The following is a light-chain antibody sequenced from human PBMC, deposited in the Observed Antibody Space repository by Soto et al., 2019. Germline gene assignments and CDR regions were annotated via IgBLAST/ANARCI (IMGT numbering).Light chain of an antibody. Sequence: QSVLTQPPSVSGAPGQTITISCTGSSSNIGADFGVHWYQQLPGAAPKLFIFVNTNRPSGVPDRFSGSKSGTSASLAITGLQAEDEADYYCQSYDRSLSGWVFGTGTKLTVL. CDR2: VNT. J-gene: IGLJ3*02. CDR3: QSYDRSLSGWV. V-gene: IGLV1-40*01. CDR1: SSNIGADFG.